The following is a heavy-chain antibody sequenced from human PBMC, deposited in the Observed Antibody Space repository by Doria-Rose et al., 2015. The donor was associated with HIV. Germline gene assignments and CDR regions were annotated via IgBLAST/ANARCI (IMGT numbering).Heavy chain of an antibody. J-gene: IGHJ4*02. CDR3: ACGVGATGDY. Sequence: GSLRLPCAASGFTFSDYYMSWIRQPPGKGLEWVSYISSSGSYIYYADSVKGRFTISRDRAKNSLYLEMNSLRAEDTAVYYCACGVGATGDYWGQGTLVTVSS. CDR2: ISSSGSYI. CDR1: GFTFSDYY. D-gene: IGHD1-26*01. V-gene: IGHV3-11*01.